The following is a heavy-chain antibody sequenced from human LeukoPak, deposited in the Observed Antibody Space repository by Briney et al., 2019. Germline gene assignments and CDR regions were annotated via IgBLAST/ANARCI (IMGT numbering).Heavy chain of an antibody. D-gene: IGHD6-6*01. Sequence: GGSLRLSCAASGFTFSDYYMSWIRRAPGKGLEWVSYISSSGSTIYYADSVKGRFTISRDNAKNSLYLQMNSLRAEDTAVYYCARGGYSSSFGYYYYYMDVWGKGTTVTVSS. CDR1: GFTFSDYY. CDR3: ARGGYSSSFGYYYYYMDV. J-gene: IGHJ6*03. V-gene: IGHV3-11*01. CDR2: ISSSGSTI.